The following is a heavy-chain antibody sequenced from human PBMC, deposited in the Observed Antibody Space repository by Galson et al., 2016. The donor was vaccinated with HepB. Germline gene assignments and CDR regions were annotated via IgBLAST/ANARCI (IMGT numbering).Heavy chain of an antibody. CDR2: ITSRSDYI. J-gene: IGHJ5*01. CDR3: ASQLWFADVSSFGF. V-gene: IGHV3-11*06. D-gene: IGHD5-18*01. CDR1: GLTFSDYY. Sequence: SLRLSCAVSGLTFSDYYMSWIRQAPRKRLEWISYITSRSDYINYADSVKGRFTVSRDNAKNLLFLQMNNLRAEDTAVYYCASQLWFADVSSFGFWGRGTLVTVSS.